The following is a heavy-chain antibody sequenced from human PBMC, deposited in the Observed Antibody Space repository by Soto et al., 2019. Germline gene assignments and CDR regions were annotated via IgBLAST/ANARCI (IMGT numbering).Heavy chain of an antibody. CDR1: GFTVSSNY. CDR2: IDSDGTI. CDR3: ARGGPPARSFYYGLDV. Sequence: EMQLVESGGGLIQPGVSLRLSCAASGFTVSSNYMSWVRQAPGKGLEWVPLIDSDGTIDYADSVKVRLTIFRDNSKNTLYLQMNRRRAEDSARYYGARGGPPARSFYYGLDVWGQGTTVTVSS. J-gene: IGHJ6*02. D-gene: IGHD3-16*01. V-gene: IGHV3-53*01.